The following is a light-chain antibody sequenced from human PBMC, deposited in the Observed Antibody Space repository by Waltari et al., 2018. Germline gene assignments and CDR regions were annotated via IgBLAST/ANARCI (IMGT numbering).Light chain of an antibody. Sequence: SVLTQPPSVSGAPGQWVTISCTGSSSNSGAGYDVPRYQQLPGTAPKLLIYGNSNRPSGVPDRFSGSKSGTSASLAITGLQAEDGADYYCQSYDSSLSGVVFGGGTKLTVL. CDR1: SSNSGAGYD. CDR3: QSYDSSLSGVV. J-gene: IGLJ2*01. V-gene: IGLV1-40*01. CDR2: GNS.